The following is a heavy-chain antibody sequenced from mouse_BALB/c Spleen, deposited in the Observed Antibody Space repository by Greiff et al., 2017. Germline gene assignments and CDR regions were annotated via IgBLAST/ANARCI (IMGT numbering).Heavy chain of an antibody. Sequence: QVQLQQSGPELVKPGASVRISCKASGYTFTSYYIHWVKQRPGQGLEWIGWIYPGNVNTKYNEKFKGKATLTADKSSSTAYMQLSSLTSEDSAVYFCARGQTLMDYWGQGTAVTVSS. CDR3: ARGQTLMDY. CDR2: IYPGNVNT. V-gene: IGHV1S56*01. CDR1: GYTFTSYY. J-gene: IGHJ4*01.